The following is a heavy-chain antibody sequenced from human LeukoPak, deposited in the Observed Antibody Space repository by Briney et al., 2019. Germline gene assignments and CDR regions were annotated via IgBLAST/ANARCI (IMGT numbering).Heavy chain of an antibody. V-gene: IGHV4-38-2*01. J-gene: IGHJ6*03. CDR2: IYHSGST. D-gene: IGHD2-15*01. CDR3: ARVCSSYYYYYYMDV. Sequence: SETLSLTCAVSGYSISSGYYWGWIRQPPGKGLEWIGSIYHSGSTYYNPSLKSRVTISVDTSKNQFSLKLSSVTAADTAVYYCARVCSSYYYYYYMDVWGKETTVTVSS. CDR1: GYSISSGYY.